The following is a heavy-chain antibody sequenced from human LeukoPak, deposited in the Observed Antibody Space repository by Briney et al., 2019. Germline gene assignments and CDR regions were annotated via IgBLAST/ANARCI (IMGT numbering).Heavy chain of an antibody. CDR2: IYDSGST. CDR1: GGSISGYY. V-gene: IGHV4-59*01. CDR3: ARRSRGWSFDY. D-gene: IGHD6-19*01. Sequence: SETLSLTCTVSGGSISGYYWSWIRQPPGKGLEWIGYIYDSGSTNYNPSLKSRVTISVDTSKNQFSLKLSSVTAADTAVYYCARRSRGWSFDYWGQGTLVTVSS. J-gene: IGHJ4*02.